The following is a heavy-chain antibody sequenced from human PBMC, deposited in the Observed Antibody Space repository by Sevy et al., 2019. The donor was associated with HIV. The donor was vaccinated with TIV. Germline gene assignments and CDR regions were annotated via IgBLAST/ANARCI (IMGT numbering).Heavy chain of an antibody. J-gene: IGHJ5*01. CDR1: GGSISSYY. CDR3: ARRTNYDDYANWFDS. Sequence: SETLSLTCTVSGGSISSYYWSWIRQPAGKGLEWIGRIYTSGGTNYYPSLKSRVTMSAYTSKNQCSLKLNAVTAADTAVDYCARRTNYDDYANWFDSWGQGTLVTVSS. CDR2: IYTSGGT. D-gene: IGHD4-17*01. V-gene: IGHV4-4*07.